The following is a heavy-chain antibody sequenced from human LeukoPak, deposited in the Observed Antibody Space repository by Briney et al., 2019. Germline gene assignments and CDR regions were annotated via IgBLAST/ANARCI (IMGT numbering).Heavy chain of an antibody. CDR1: GGSISSYY. CDR3: GSRRTAMFGVIKGPIDY. J-gene: IGHJ4*02. CDR2: IYTSGST. Sequence: PSETLSLTCTVSGGSISSYYWSWIRQPAGKGLEWIGRIYTSGSTNYNPPLKSRVTMSVDTSKNQFSLKLTSVTAADTAVYYCGSRRTAMFGVIKGPIDYWGQGTLVTVSS. V-gene: IGHV4-4*07. D-gene: IGHD3-3*01.